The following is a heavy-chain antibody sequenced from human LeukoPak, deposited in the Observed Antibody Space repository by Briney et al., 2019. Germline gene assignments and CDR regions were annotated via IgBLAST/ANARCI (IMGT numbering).Heavy chain of an antibody. D-gene: IGHD5-18*01. J-gene: IGHJ3*02. CDR3: AREGSRYGSGGDAFDI. V-gene: IGHV4-59*01. CDR2: IYYSGST. Sequence: SETLSLTCTVSGGSISSYYWSWIRQPPGKGLEWIGYIYYSGSTNYNPSLKSRVTISVDTSKNQFSLKLSSETAADTAVYYCAREGSRYGSGGDAFDIWGQGTMVTVSS. CDR1: GGSISSYY.